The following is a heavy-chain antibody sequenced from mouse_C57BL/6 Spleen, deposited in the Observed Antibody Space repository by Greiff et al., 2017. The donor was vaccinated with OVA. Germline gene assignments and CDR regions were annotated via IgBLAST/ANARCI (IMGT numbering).Heavy chain of an antibody. D-gene: IGHD2-12*01. J-gene: IGHJ3*01. Sequence: EVKLMESEGGLVQPGSSMKLSCTASGFTFSDYYMAWVRQVPEKGLEWVANINYDGSSTYYLDSLKSRFIISGDNAKNILYLQMSSLKSEDTATYYCAREEYYSSAWFAYWGQGTLVTVSA. CDR3: AREEYYSSAWFAY. CDR2: INYDGSST. V-gene: IGHV5-16*01. CDR1: GFTFSDYY.